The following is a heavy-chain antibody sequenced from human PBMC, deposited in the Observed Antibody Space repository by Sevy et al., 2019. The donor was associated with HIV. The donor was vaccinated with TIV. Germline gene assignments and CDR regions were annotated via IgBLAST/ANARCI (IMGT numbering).Heavy chain of an antibody. Sequence: ASLKVSCKASGYTFTGYYMHWVRQAPGQGLEWMGRINPNSGGTNYAQKFQGRVTMTRDTPISTAYMELSRLRSDDTAVYYCARSDFWSGYYPIYYFDYWGQGTLVTVSS. CDR1: GYTFTGYY. V-gene: IGHV1-2*06. D-gene: IGHD3-3*01. CDR2: INPNSGGT. CDR3: ARSDFWSGYYPIYYFDY. J-gene: IGHJ4*02.